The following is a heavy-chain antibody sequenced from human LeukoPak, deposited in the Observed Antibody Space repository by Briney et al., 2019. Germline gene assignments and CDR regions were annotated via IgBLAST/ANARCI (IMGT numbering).Heavy chain of an antibody. V-gene: IGHV4-4*07. J-gene: IGHJ4*02. D-gene: IGHD6-13*01. CDR3: ARFSSIAAAFDY. CDR2: IHTSGST. CDR1: GGSITSYY. Sequence: SETLSLTCTVSGGSITSYYWSWIRQPAGKGLEWIGRIHTSGSTNYNPSLKSRVTMSVDTSKNQFSLKLSSVTAADTAVYYCARFSSIAAAFDYWGQGTLVTVSS.